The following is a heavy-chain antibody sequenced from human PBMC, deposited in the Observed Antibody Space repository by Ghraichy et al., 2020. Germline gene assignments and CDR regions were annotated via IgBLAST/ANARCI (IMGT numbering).Heavy chain of an antibody. CDR3: ARDLNYYGSGSQLNY. CDR1: GYTFTSYA. D-gene: IGHD3-10*01. Sequence: ASVKVSYKASGYTFTSYAVHWVRQAPGQRLEWMGWINAGNGNTKYSQKFQGRVTITRDTSASTAYMELSSLRSEDTAVYYCARDLNYYGSGSQLNYWGQGTLVTVSS. J-gene: IGHJ4*02. V-gene: IGHV1-3*01. CDR2: INAGNGNT.